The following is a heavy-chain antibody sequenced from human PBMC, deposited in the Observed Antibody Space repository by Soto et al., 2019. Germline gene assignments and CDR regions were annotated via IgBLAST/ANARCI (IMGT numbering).Heavy chain of an antibody. J-gene: IGHJ6*02. CDR3: ARGTFTTIFGVVITKNHYYGMDV. CDR2: INPNSGGT. CDR1: GYTFTGYY. Sequence: GASVKVSCKASGYTFTGYYMHWVRQAPGQGLEWMGWINPNSGGTNYAQKFQGWVTMTRDTSISTAYMELSRLRSDDTAVYYCARGTFTTIFGVVITKNHYYGMDVWGQGTTVTV. V-gene: IGHV1-2*04. D-gene: IGHD3-3*01.